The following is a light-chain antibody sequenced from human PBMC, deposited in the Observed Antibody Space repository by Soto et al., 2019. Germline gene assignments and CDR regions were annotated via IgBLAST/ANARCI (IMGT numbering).Light chain of an antibody. CDR3: SSYASSNTLGV. CDR2: DVS. V-gene: IGLV2-14*03. Sequence: QSALTQPASVSGSPGQSITISCTGTSSDVGGYNYVSWYQQYPGKAPKLMIYDVSNRPSGVSNRFSGSKSGNTASLTISGLQAEDEADYYCSSYASSNTLGVFGTGTKLTVL. J-gene: IGLJ1*01. CDR1: SSDVGGYNY.